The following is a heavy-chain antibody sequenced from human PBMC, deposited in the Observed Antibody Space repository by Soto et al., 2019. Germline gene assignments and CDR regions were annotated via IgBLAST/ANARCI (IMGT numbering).Heavy chain of an antibody. CDR3: ARGQDSYGYVADY. V-gene: IGHV3-53*01. CDR1: GFTVSSNY. Sequence: EVQLVESGGGLIQPGGSLRLSCAASGFTVSSNYMSWVRQAPGKGLEWVSVIYSGGSTYYADSVKGRFTISRDNSKNTLYLQMNSLRAEDTAVYYCARGQDSYGYVADYWGQGTLVTVSS. CDR2: IYSGGST. J-gene: IGHJ4*02. D-gene: IGHD5-18*01.